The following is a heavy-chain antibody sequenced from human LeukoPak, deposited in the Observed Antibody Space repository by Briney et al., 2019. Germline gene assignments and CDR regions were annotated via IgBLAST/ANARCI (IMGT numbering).Heavy chain of an antibody. V-gene: IGHV3-7*03. CDR3: ASLDTAKQPLANH. Sequence: GGSLRLSCAASGFDFSTYTMNWVRQAPGKGLEWVANIREERGQEYYVDSVKGRFTISKNSAKNSLYLQMNTLRVEDTAMYYCASLDTAKQPLANHWGQGTLVTVSS. D-gene: IGHD5-18*01. CDR2: IREERGQE. CDR1: GFDFSTYT. J-gene: IGHJ5*02.